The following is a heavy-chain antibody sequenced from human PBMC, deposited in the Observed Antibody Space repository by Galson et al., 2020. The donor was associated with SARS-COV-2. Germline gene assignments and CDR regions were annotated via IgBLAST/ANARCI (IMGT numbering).Heavy chain of an antibody. Sequence: ASVKVSCKASGYTFTSYGISWVRQAPGQGLEWMGWISDYNGNTNYAQKLQGRVTMTTDTSTSTAYMELRSLRSDDTAVYYCARDISQWLVQGGLSSWGQGTLVIVSS. J-gene: IGHJ4*02. D-gene: IGHD6-19*01. CDR2: ISDYNGNT. CDR3: ARDISQWLVQGGLSS. CDR1: GYTFTSYG. V-gene: IGHV1-18*01.